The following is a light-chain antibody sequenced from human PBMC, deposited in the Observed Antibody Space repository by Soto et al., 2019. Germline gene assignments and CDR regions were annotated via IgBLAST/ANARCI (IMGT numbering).Light chain of an antibody. V-gene: IGKV1-13*02. CDR2: DAS. CDR1: QGISSA. J-gene: IGKJ1*01. Sequence: AIQLTQSPSSLSASVGDRGTITCRASQGISSALAWYQQKPGKAPKLLIYDASSLESGVPSRFSGSGSGTDFTLTISSLQPEDFATCDCREFNSYPHTLGQG. CDR3: REFNSYPHT.